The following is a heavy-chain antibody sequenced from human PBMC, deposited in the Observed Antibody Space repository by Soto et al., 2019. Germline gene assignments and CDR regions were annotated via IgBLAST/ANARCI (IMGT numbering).Heavy chain of an antibody. V-gene: IGHV1-18*01. CDR1: GYSFITYG. CDR3: ARGPTDYYDKSGDYCSDY. J-gene: IGHJ4*02. CDR2: ISTYNGNT. Sequence: QVQLVQSGAEVKKPGASVMVSCKDSGYSFITYGMSWVRQAPGQGLEWVGWISTYNGNTKYVESLQGRVTMTTDTTTSTAYMELRILRSDDTAVYYCARGPTDYYDKSGDYCSDYWGQGTLVTVSP. D-gene: IGHD3-22*01.